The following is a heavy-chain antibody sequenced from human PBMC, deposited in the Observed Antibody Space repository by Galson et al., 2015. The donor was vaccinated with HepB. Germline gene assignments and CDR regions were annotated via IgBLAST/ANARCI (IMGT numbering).Heavy chain of an antibody. Sequence: SLRLSCAASGFTFSSYGMHWVRQAPGKGLEWVAVISYDGSNKYYADSVKGRFTISRDNSKNTLYLQMNSLRAEDTAVYYCAKDQDSSSWPVMDVWGQGTTVTVSS. V-gene: IGHV3-30*18. CDR2: ISYDGSNK. CDR3: AKDQDSSSWPVMDV. J-gene: IGHJ6*02. CDR1: GFTFSSYG. D-gene: IGHD6-13*01.